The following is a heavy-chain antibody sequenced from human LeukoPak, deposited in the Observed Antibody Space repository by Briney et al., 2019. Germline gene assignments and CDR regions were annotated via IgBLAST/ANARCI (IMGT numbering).Heavy chain of an antibody. CDR1: GYTFTSHF. D-gene: IGHD1-26*01. CDR2: INPSGGST. V-gene: IGHV1-46*01. CDR3: ARSSWDSGSLL. J-gene: IGHJ4*02. Sequence: ASVKVSCKASGYTFTSHFMHWVRQAPGQGLEWMGIINPSGGSTSYAQKFQGRVTMTRDTSTSTVYMELSSLRSEDTAVYYCARSSWDSGSLLWGQGTLVTVSS.